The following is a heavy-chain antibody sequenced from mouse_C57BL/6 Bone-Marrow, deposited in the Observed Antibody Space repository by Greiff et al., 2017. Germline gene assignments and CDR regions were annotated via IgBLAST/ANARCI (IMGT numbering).Heavy chain of an antibody. CDR2: INPSSGYT. CDR1: GYTFTSYT. Sequence: ESGAELARPGASVTMSCKASGYTFTSYTMHWVKQRPGQGLEWIGYINPSSGYTKYNQKFKDKATLTADKSSSTAYMQLSSLTSEDSAVYDCGRARSPAGFAYWGQGTLGTVSA. CDR3: GRARSPAGFAY. V-gene: IGHV1-4*01. D-gene: IGHD1-1*01. J-gene: IGHJ3*01.